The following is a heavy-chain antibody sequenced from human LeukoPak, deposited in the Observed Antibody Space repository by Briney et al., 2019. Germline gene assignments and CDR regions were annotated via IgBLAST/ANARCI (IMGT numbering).Heavy chain of an antibody. V-gene: IGHV3-21*01. J-gene: IGHJ4*02. D-gene: IGHD3-22*01. CDR1: GFTFSSYS. CDR3: ATAVITNPFDY. CDR2: ISSSSSYI. Sequence: GGSLRLSCAASGFTFSSYSMNWVRQAPGKGLEWVSSISSSSSYIYYADSVKGRFTISRDNSKNTLYLQMNSLRAEDTAVYYCATAVITNPFDYWGQGTLVTVSS.